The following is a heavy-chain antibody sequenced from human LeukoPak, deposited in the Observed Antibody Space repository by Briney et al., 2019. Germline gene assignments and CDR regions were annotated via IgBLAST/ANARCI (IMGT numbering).Heavy chain of an antibody. Sequence: GGSLRLSCGFSGFTFSSYWMSWVRQAPGKGLEWVANINQDGSENYYVDSVKGRFTISRDNAKNSLYLQMNGLRVEDTAVYYCARGRPLDYWGQGTLVTVSS. CDR3: ARGRPLDY. CDR2: INQDGSEN. J-gene: IGHJ4*02. V-gene: IGHV3-7*01. CDR1: GFTFSSYW.